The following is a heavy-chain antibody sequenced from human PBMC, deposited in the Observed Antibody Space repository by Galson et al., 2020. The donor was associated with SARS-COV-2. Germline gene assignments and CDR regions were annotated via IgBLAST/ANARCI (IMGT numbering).Heavy chain of an antibody. Sequence: GGSLRLSCAASGFTFSSYAMHWVRQAPGKGLEWVAVISYDGSNKYYADPVKGRFTISRDNSKNTLYLQMNSLRAEDTAVYYCATTGYSSSWYYYYGMDVWGQGTTVTVSS. CDR1: GFTFSSYA. V-gene: IGHV3-30*04. J-gene: IGHJ6*02. CDR2: ISYDGSNK. D-gene: IGHD6-13*01. CDR3: ATTGYSSSWYYYYGMDV.